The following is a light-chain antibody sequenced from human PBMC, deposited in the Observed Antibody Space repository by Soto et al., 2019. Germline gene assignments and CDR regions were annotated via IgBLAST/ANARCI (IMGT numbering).Light chain of an antibody. CDR3: EAWDDSRYGAV. CDR2: SND. CDR1: SSNIGTNT. J-gene: IGLJ2*01. Sequence: QSVLTQPPSASGTPRQGVTISCSGSSSNIGTNTVNWYKQLPGTAPKLLIYSNDLRPSGVPDRFSGSKSGTSASLAISGLQSEDEADYYCEAWDDSRYGAVFGGGTKLTVL. V-gene: IGLV1-44*01.